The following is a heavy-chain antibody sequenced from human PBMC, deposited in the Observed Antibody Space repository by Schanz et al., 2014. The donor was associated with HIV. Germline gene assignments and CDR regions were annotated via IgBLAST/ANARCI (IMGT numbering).Heavy chain of an antibody. CDR1: GFTFSSYA. V-gene: IGHV3-30-3*02. Sequence: QVQLVESGGGVVQPGRSLRLSCAASGFTFSSYAMYWVRQAPGKGLEWVADLSHDGSNKYYADSVKGRFTISRDNSKNTLYLQMSSLRADDTAVYYCAKIISGSPYYYYGLDVWGLGTTVTVSS. D-gene: IGHD1-26*01. CDR2: LSHDGSNK. CDR3: AKIISGSPYYYYGLDV. J-gene: IGHJ6*02.